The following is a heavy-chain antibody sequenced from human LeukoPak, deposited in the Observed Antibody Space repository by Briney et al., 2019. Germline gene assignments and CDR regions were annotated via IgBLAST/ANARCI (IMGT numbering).Heavy chain of an antibody. V-gene: IGHV3-23*01. J-gene: IGHJ4*02. D-gene: IGHD5-12*01. CDR3: AKPPTTIETEFDY. CDR1: GFTFSDYY. CDR2: ISGSGGST. Sequence: GGSLRLSCAASGFTFSDYYMSWIRQAPGKGLEWVSAISGSGGSTYYADSVKGRFTISRDNSKNTLYLQMNSLRAEDTAVYYCAKPPTTIETEFDYWGQGTLVTVSS.